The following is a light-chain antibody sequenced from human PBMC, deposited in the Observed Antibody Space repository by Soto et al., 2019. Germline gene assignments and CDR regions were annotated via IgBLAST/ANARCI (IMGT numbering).Light chain of an antibody. CDR1: QTINSW. Sequence: DIQMTQPPSTLSASVGDRVSITCRASQTINSWLAWYQQKPGKAPKLLIYDVSSLESGVPSRFSGSGSGTEFTLTISSLQPDDVATYYCQQYNTFWTFGQGTKVDIK. CDR3: QQYNTFWT. V-gene: IGKV1-5*01. CDR2: DVS. J-gene: IGKJ1*01.